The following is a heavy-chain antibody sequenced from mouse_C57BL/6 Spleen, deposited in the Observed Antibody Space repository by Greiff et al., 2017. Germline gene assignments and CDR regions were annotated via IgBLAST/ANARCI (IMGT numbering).Heavy chain of an antibody. V-gene: IGHV1-53*01. CDR1: GYTFTSYW. Sequence: QVQLQQPGTELVKPGASVKLSCKASGYTFTSYWMHWVKQRPGQGLEWIGNINPSNGGTNYNEKFKSKDTLTVDKSSSTDYMQLSSLTAEDSAVDYCAREELPFFDYWGQGTTLTVSS. CDR2: INPSNGGT. CDR3: AREELPFFDY. J-gene: IGHJ2*01.